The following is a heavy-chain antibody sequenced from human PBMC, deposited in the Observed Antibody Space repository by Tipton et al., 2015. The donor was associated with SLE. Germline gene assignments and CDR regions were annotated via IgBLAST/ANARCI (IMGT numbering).Heavy chain of an antibody. Sequence: TLSLTCAVSGYSISSGYYWGWIRQPPGKGLEWIGSIYHSGSTYYNPSLKSRVTISVDTSKNQFSLKLSSVTAADTAVYYCARVRVHYGDDWYFDFWGRGTLVTVSS. J-gene: IGHJ2*01. D-gene: IGHD4-17*01. CDR1: GYSISSGYY. V-gene: IGHV4-38-2*01. CDR2: IYHSGST. CDR3: ARVRVHYGDDWYFDF.